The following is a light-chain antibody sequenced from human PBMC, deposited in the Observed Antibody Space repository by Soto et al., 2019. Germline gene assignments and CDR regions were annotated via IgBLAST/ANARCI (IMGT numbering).Light chain of an antibody. Sequence: QSVLAQPPSASGTPGQRVTISCSGSTSNVGSNLASWYQQLPGSAPKLLIYTNTQRPSGVPDRFSGSKSGTSASLAISGLQSEDEADYYCASWDDSLNGHVFGTGTKLTVL. V-gene: IGLV1-44*01. CDR3: ASWDDSLNGHV. CDR2: TNT. CDR1: TSNVGSNL. J-gene: IGLJ1*01.